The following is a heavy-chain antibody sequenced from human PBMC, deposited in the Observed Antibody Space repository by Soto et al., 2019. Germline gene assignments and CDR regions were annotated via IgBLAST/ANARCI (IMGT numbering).Heavy chain of an antibody. CDR2: MNGDGSSK. CDR1: GFTFSSHW. Sequence: GGSLRLSCAASGFTFSSHWMHWVRQAPGKGLVWVSHMNGDGSSKSYVDSVKGRFSISRDNAKNILYLQINSLRAEDTAVYYCARQHSGSYYFDYWGQGTPVTVSS. CDR3: ARQHSGSYYFDY. J-gene: IGHJ4*02. D-gene: IGHD1-26*01. V-gene: IGHV3-74*01.